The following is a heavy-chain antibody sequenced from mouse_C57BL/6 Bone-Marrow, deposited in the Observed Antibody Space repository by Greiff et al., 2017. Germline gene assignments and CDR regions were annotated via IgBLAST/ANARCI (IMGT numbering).Heavy chain of an antibody. CDR1: GYTFTSYG. V-gene: IGHV1-81*01. J-gene: IGHJ3*01. Sequence: QVQLQQSGAELARPGASVKLSCKASGYTFTSYGISWVKQRTGQGLEWIGEIYTRSGNTYYNEKFKGKATLTADKSSSTAYMELRSLTSEDSAVYFCARWPYYGKRFAYWGQGTLVTVSA. CDR2: IYTRSGNT. D-gene: IGHD2-10*01. CDR3: ARWPYYGKRFAY.